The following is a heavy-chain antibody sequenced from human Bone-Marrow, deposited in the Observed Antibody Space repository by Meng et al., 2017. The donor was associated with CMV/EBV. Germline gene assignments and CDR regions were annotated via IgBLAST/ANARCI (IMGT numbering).Heavy chain of an antibody. CDR2: ISSDGSSK. V-gene: IGHV3-30*03. Sequence: GGSLRLSCAASGFTFSSYWMSWVRQAPGKGLEWVAVISSDGSSKYYADSVKGRFTVSRDNSENTLYLQMNNLRAEDTALYYCATRDRELTALSGLYYYYAMDVWGQGTSVTVSS. CDR1: GFTFSSYW. CDR3: ATRDRELTALSGLYYYYAMDV. D-gene: IGHD2-15*01. J-gene: IGHJ6*02.